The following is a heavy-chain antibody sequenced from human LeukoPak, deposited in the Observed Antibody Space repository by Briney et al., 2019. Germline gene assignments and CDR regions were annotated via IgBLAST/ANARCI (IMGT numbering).Heavy chain of an antibody. CDR3: ARLLYYSSGWNHRAMGNWFDP. D-gene: IGHD6-19*01. CDR2: INHSGST. V-gene: IGHV4-34*01. CDR1: GGSFSGYY. J-gene: IGHJ5*02. Sequence: PSETLSLTCAVYGGSFSGYYWSWIRQPPGKGLEWIGEINHSGSTNYNPSLKSRVTISVDTSKNQFSLKLSSVTAADTAVYYCARLLYYSSGWNHRAMGNWFDPWGQGTLVTVSS.